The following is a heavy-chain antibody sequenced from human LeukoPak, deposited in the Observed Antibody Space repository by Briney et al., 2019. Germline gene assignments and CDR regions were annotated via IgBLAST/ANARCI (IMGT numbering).Heavy chain of an antibody. J-gene: IGHJ4*02. CDR3: ARGENSKTYPVSGY. V-gene: IGHV3-30*03. CDR2: ISSDGSSK. Sequence: GKSLRLSCAASGFTFSSYGMHWVRQAPGKGLEWWAVISSDGSSKYYIDSVKGRFTISRDNSKNTLFLQMNSLRAEDTAVYYCARGENSKTYPVSGYWGQGTLVTVSS. D-gene: IGHD2/OR15-2a*01. CDR1: GFTFSSYG.